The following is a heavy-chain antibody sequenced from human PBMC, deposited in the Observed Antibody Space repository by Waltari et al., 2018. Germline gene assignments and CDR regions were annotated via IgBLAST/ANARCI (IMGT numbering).Heavy chain of an antibody. CDR2: IYDSGTT. D-gene: IGHD3-16*01. CDR3: ATHPPSQLGVVLNWFDP. J-gene: IGHJ5*02. V-gene: IGHV4-39*01. CDR1: GGSISSSTLF. Sequence: QLQLQESGPGLVKPSETLSLTCTVAGGSISSSTLFWGWIRQPLGKGLEWIGSIYDSGTTYYNPSLKSRVTISVDTSKNQFSLKVNSVTAADTAVYYCATHPPSQLGVVLNWFDPWGQGTRVTVSS.